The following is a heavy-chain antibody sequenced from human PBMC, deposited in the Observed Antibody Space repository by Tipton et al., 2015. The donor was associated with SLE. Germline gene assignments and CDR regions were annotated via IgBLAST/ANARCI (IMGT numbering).Heavy chain of an antibody. CDR2: ISGSGGST. V-gene: IGHV3-23*01. CDR1: GFTFSSYA. J-gene: IGHJ4*02. Sequence: SLRLSCAASGFTFSSYAMSWVRQAPGKGLEWVSAISGSGGSTYYADSVKGRFTISRDNAKNTLYLQMNSLRAEDTAVYYCARDWGIAVAAVPDYWGQGTLVTVSS. CDR3: ARDWGIAVAAVPDY. D-gene: IGHD6-19*01.